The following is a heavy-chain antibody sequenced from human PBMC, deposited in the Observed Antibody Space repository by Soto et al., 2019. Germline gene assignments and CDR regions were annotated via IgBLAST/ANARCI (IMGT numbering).Heavy chain of an antibody. CDR2: ISSSSSYI. D-gene: IGHD3-3*01. CDR3: ARDSADFWSGYYATPNDY. V-gene: IGHV3-21*01. Sequence: PGGSLRLSCAASGFTFSSYSMNWVRQAPGKGLEWVSSISSSSSYIYYADSVKGRFTISRDNAKNSLYLQMNSLRAEDTAVYYCARDSADFWSGYYATPNDYWGQGTLVTVSS. CDR1: GFTFSSYS. J-gene: IGHJ4*02.